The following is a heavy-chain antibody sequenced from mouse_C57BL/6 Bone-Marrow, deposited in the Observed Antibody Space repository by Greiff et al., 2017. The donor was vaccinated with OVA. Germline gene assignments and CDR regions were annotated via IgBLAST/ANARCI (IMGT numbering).Heavy chain of an antibody. Sequence: EVMLVESGGGLVQPGGSLKLSCAASGFTFSDYYMYWVRQTPEKRLEWVAYISNGGGSTYYPDTVKGRFTISRDNAKNTLYLQMSRLKSEDTAMYYCARHYSNYLYAMDYWGQGTSVTVSS. D-gene: IGHD2-5*01. J-gene: IGHJ4*01. V-gene: IGHV5-12*01. CDR1: GFTFSDYY. CDR3: ARHYSNYLYAMDY. CDR2: ISNGGGST.